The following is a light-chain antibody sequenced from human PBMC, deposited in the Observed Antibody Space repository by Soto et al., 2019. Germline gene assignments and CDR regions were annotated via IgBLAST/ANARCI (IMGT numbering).Light chain of an antibody. CDR3: SSYAGSNNLV. CDR2: EVS. V-gene: IGLV2-8*01. J-gene: IGLJ2*01. CDR1: SSDVGGYNY. Sequence: QSVLTQPPSASGSPGQSVTISCTGTSSDVGGYNYVSWYQQYPGQAPKVMIYEVSKRPSGVPDRFSGSKSGNTASLTVSGLQAEDEADYYCSSYAGSNNLVFGGGTKVTVL.